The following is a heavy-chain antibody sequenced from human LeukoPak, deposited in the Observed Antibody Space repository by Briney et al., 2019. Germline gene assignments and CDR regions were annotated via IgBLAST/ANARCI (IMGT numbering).Heavy chain of an antibody. CDR3: ARDISGFDY. D-gene: IGHD1-26*01. Sequence: GRSLRLSCAASGFTFSSYGMHWVRQAPGKGLEWVAVIWYDGSNKYYADSVKGRFTISRDNSKYTLYLQMNSLRAEDTAVYYCARDISGFDYWGQGTLVTVSS. V-gene: IGHV3-33*01. CDR1: GFTFSSYG. J-gene: IGHJ4*02. CDR2: IWYDGSNK.